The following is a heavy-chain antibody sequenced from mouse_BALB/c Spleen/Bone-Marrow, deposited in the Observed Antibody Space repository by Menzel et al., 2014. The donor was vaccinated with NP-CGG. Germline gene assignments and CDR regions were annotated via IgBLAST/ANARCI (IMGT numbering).Heavy chain of an antibody. J-gene: IGHJ3*01. Sequence: QVQLQQPGAELAKPGASVKMSCKASGYTFTSYWMHWVKQRPGQGLEWIGYINPSTGYTEYNQKSKDKATLTADKSSSTAYMQLSSLTSEDSAVYYCARRAYGGSYGFAYWGQGTLVTVSA. D-gene: IGHD1-1*01. CDR1: GYTFTSYW. CDR2: INPSTGYT. CDR3: ARRAYGGSYGFAY. V-gene: IGHV1-7*01.